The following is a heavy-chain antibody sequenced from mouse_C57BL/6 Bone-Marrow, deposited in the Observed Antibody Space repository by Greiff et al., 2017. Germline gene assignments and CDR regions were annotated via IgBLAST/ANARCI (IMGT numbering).Heavy chain of an antibody. CDR2: IRNKANGYTT. CDR3: ARSIITTDYFDY. J-gene: IGHJ2*01. D-gene: IGHD1-1*01. V-gene: IGHV7-3*01. Sequence: EVQLVESGGGLVQPGGSLSLSCAASGFTFTDYYMSWVRQPPGKALEWLGFIRNKANGYTTEYSASVKGRFTISRDNSQSILYLQMNALRAEDSATYYCARSIITTDYFDYWGQGTTLTVSS. CDR1: GFTFTDYY.